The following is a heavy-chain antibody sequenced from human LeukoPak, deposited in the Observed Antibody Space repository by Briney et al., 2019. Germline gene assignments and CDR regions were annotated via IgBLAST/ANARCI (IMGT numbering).Heavy chain of an antibody. D-gene: IGHD3-3*01. CDR3: AKDLRELRFLGFFDL. V-gene: IGHV3-23*01. CDR2: ISGSGGST. Sequence: GGSLRLSCAASGFTFSSYGIHWVRQAPGKGLEWVSAISGSGGSTYYADSVKGRFTISRDNSKNTLYLQMNSLRAEDTAVYYCAKDLRELRFLGFFDLWGRGTLVTVSS. J-gene: IGHJ2*01. CDR1: GFTFSSYG.